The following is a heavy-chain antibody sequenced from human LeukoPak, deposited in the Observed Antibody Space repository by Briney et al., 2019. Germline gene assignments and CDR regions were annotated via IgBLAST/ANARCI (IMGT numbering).Heavy chain of an antibody. V-gene: IGHV3-21*01. CDR1: GFTFSSYS. J-gene: IGHJ6*02. D-gene: IGHD2-15*01. CDR3: AREGPYCSGGSCYQYYYYGMDV. CDR2: ISSSSSYI. Sequence: PGGSLRLSCAASGFTFSSYSMNWVRQAPGKGLEWVSSISSSSSYIYYADSVKGRFTISRDNSKNTLYLQMNSLRAEDTAVYYCAREGPYCSGGSCYQYYYYGMDVWGQGTTVTVSS.